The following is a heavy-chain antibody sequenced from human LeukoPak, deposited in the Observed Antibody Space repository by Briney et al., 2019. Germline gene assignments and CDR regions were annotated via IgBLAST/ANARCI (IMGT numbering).Heavy chain of an antibody. J-gene: IGHJ4*02. D-gene: IGHD5-24*01. Sequence: SETLSLTCTVSGGSISSSSYYWGWIRQPPGKGLEWIGSMSYSGSTYYNPSLKSRVTISVDTSKNQFSLKLSSVTAADTAVYYCARVSWLDELPNYWGQGTLVSVSS. V-gene: IGHV4-39*07. CDR2: MSYSGST. CDR3: ARVSWLDELPNY. CDR1: GGSISSSSYY.